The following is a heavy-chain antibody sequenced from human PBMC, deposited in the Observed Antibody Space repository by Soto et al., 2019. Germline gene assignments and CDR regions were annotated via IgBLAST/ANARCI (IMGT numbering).Heavy chain of an antibody. CDR2: ISTYTGNT. CDR1: GYIFVNYG. V-gene: IGHV1-18*01. D-gene: IGHD2-21*01. CDR3: VRGEKYVTPIPQDD. Sequence: QVQLVQSGAEVKKPGASVKVSCKASGYIFVNYGIAGVRQAPRQGLEWMGWISTYTGNTHPASQVQGRLPMTTDTSTSTAYMDLGRLTADGTAVYYCVRGEKYVTPIPQDDWGQGAPVTFSS. J-gene: IGHJ4*01.